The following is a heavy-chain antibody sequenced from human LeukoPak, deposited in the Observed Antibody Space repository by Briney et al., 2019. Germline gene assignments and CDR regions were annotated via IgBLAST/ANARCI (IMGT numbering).Heavy chain of an antibody. Sequence: GGSLRLSCAASGFTFNNYAMSWVRQAPGKGLEWVLAISGGSDSTYYADSVKGRFTISRDNAKNSLYLQMNSLRAEDTAVYYCTREDHSNYNYWGQGTQVTVSS. CDR3: TREDHSNYNY. CDR2: ISGGSDST. D-gene: IGHD4-11*01. J-gene: IGHJ4*02. V-gene: IGHV3-23*01. CDR1: GFTFNNYA.